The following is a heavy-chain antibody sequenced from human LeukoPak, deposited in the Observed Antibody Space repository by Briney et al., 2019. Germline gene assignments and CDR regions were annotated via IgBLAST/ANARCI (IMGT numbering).Heavy chain of an antibody. V-gene: IGHV3-9*01. CDR2: ISWKRGSI. D-gene: IGHD4-23*01. CDR3: ARAEGYGGELDS. CDR1: GFTFYQYD. J-gene: IGHJ4*02. Sequence: GGSLRLSCAASGFTFYQYDMYWVRHPPGRALEWVSGISWKRGSIGCADSVKGLFTISRENSKNRLYLQMNSLRAEDTAVYYCARAEGYGGELDSWGQGTLVTVSS.